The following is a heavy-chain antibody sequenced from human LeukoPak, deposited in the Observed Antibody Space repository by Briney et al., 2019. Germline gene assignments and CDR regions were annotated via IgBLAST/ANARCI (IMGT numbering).Heavy chain of an antibody. V-gene: IGHV4-59*01. J-gene: IGHJ4*02. CDR3: ARARYYYDSSGYLYFDY. CDR2: IFYSGST. CDR1: GGSISGYY. Sequence: SETLSLTCTVSGGSISGYYWSWIRQPPGKGLECVGYIFYSGSTNYNPSLKSRVIISVDTSKNQFSLKLSSVTAADTAVYYCARARYYYDSSGYLYFDYWGQGTLVTVSS. D-gene: IGHD3-22*01.